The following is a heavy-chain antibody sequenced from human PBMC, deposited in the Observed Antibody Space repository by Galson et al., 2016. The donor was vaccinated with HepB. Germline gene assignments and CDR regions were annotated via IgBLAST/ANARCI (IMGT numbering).Heavy chain of an antibody. D-gene: IGHD1-20*01. CDR2: LNPAGTKT. J-gene: IGHJ4*02. CDR3: VRDGAGPLTYDS. CDR1: GFILSDYW. Sequence: SLRLSCAATGFILSDYWMNWVRQTPGKGLVWVSHLNPAGTKTAYADSVKGRFTFSRDKRKNTLYLQMDSLRAEDTAVYYCVRDGAGPLTYDSWGQGTLVPVSS. V-gene: IGHV3-74*01.